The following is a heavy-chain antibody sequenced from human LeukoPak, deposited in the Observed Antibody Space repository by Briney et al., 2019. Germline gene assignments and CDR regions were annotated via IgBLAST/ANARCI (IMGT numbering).Heavy chain of an antibody. CDR1: GFTFDDYA. J-gene: IGHJ6*03. V-gene: IGHV3-9*03. CDR2: ITWNSDNI. CDR3: AKGGGGRLIYYYYMDV. Sequence: HPGGSLRLSCAASGFTFDDYAMHLVRQAPGKGLEWVSGITWNSDNIEYADSVKGRFTISRDNAKNSLYLQMNSLRAEDMALYYCAKGGGGRLIYYYYMDVWGKGTTVTISS. D-gene: IGHD3-16*01.